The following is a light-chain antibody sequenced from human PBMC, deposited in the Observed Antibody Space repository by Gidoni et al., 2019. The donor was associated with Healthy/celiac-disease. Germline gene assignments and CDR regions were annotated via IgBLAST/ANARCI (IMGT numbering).Light chain of an antibody. CDR1: PSISSW. J-gene: IGKJ1*01. CDR2: KAS. CDR3: QQYSSYSRT. V-gene: IGKV1-5*03. Sequence: DVQMTQSPSTLSASVGDRGTITCRASPSISSWLGCYQQKPGKAPKLLISKASTLESGVPSRFSGSGSGTEFTLTISSLQPDDFATYYCQQYSSYSRTFGQGTKVEIK.